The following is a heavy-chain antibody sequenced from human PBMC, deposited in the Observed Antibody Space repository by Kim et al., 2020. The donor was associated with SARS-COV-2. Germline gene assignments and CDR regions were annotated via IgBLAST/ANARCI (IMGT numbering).Heavy chain of an antibody. CDR2: IYTSGST. V-gene: IGHV4-61*02. CDR3: ARGAHSGSYSASLYYYGMDV. J-gene: IGHJ6*02. Sequence: SETLSLTCTVSGGSISSGSYYWSWIRQPAGKGLEWIGRIYTSGSTNYNPSLKSRVTISVDTSKNQFSLKLSSVTAADTAVYYCARGAHSGSYSASLYYYGMDVWGQGTTVTVSS. CDR1: GGSISSGSYY. D-gene: IGHD1-26*01.